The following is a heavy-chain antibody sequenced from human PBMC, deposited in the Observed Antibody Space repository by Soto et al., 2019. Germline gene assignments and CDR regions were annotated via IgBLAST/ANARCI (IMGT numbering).Heavy chain of an antibody. CDR2: ISYDGSNK. CDR3: ARDRVGYSYGSYGMDV. D-gene: IGHD5-18*01. V-gene: IGHV3-30-3*01. Sequence: QVQLVESGGGVVQPGRSLRLSCAASGFTFSSYAMHWVRQAPGKGLEWVAVISYDGSNKYYADSAKGRFTISRDNSKNTLYLQMNSLRAEDTAVYYCARDRVGYSYGSYGMDVWGQGTTVTVSS. CDR1: GFTFSSYA. J-gene: IGHJ6*02.